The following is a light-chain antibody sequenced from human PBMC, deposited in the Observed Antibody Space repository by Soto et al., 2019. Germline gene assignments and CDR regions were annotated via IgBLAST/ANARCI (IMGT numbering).Light chain of an antibody. Sequence: EIVLTQSPATLSLSPGERAKLSCRASQSISGYLAWYQQNTGQAPRLLIYDASNRATGIPARFSGSGSETDFTLNISSLEPEDFAGYYCQQRSNWPHSITFGQRTRVEIK. CDR2: DAS. V-gene: IGKV3-11*01. CDR3: QQRSNWPHSIT. J-gene: IGKJ5*01. CDR1: QSISGY.